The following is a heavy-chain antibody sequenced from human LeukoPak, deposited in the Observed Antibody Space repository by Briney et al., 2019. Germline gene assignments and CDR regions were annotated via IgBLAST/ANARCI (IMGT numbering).Heavy chain of an antibody. CDR2: INPNSGGT. CDR3: ARERYSGSYWGY. Sequence: ASVKVSCKASGYTFTGYYLHWVRQAPGQGLEWMGWINPNSGGTNYAQKFQGRVTMTRDTSISTAYMELSRLRSDDTAVYYCARERYSGSYWGYWGQGTLVTVSS. J-gene: IGHJ4*02. V-gene: IGHV1-2*02. D-gene: IGHD1-26*01. CDR1: GYTFTGYY.